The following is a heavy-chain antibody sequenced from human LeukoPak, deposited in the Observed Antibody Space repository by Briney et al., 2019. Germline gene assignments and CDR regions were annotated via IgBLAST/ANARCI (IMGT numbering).Heavy chain of an antibody. CDR2: INPSGGTT. CDR3: ARPGGHYASPTIPFDF. D-gene: IGHD4-17*01. J-gene: IGHJ4*02. Sequence: ASVKISCKASGYTFTDYSIHWVRRAPGQGLEWMGMINPSGGTTTYAQKFQGRLSVTRDTSTSTVYMELSSLRSEDTAVYYCARPGGHYASPTIPFDFWGQGTLVTVSS. CDR1: GYTFTDYS. V-gene: IGHV1-46*01.